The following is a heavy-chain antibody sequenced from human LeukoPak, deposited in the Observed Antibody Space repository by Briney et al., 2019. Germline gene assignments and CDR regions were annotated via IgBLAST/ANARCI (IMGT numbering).Heavy chain of an antibody. CDR2: ISAYNGNT. V-gene: IGHV1-18*01. J-gene: IGHJ5*02. CDR3: ARDPGTPDVGGSSWFDP. CDR1: GYTFTSYG. Sequence: GASVKVSCKASGYTFTSYGISWVRQAPGQGLEWMGWISAYNGNTDYAQKLQGRVTMTTDTSTSTAYMELRSLRSDDTAVYYCARDPGTPDVGGSSWFDPWGQGTLVTVSS. D-gene: IGHD1-26*01.